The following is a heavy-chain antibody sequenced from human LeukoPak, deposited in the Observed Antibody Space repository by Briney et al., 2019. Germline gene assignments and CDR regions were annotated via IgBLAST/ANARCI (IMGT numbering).Heavy chain of an antibody. CDR1: GGSISSYY. CDR2: IYNSGST. D-gene: IGHD1-26*01. V-gene: IGHV4-59*01. Sequence: NPSETLSLTCTVSGGSISSYYWSWIRQPAGKGLEWIGYIYNSGSTNYNPSLKSRVTISVDTSKNQFSLKLSSVTAADTAVYYCARDVGATPGYFDYWGQGTLVTVSS. CDR3: ARDVGATPGYFDY. J-gene: IGHJ4*02.